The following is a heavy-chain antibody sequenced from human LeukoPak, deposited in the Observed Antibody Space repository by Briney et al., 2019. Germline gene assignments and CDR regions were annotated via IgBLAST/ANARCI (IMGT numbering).Heavy chain of an antibody. Sequence: GGSLRLSCAASGFTFGDYYMSWIRQAPGKGLEWVSYISSSGSTIYYADSVKGRFTISRDNAKNSLYLQMNSLRAEDTAVYYCARGVGATHYYYYGMDVWGQGTTVTVSS. V-gene: IGHV3-11*01. CDR3: ARGVGATHYYYYGMDV. D-gene: IGHD1-26*01. CDR1: GFTFGDYY. CDR2: ISSSGSTI. J-gene: IGHJ6*02.